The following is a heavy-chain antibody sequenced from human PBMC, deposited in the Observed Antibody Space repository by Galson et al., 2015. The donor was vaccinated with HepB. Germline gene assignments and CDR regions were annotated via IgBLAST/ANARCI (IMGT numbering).Heavy chain of an antibody. V-gene: IGHV3-30*18. Sequence: SLRLSCAASGFTFSSYGMHWVRQAPGKGLEWVAVLSYDGRDKHYADSVKGRFTISRDNSKSSLYLQLSSLRGEDTAVYYCAKDRDIAAAAYYFDYWGQGTLVTVSS. J-gene: IGHJ4*02. CDR2: LSYDGRDK. D-gene: IGHD6-13*01. CDR1: GFTFSSYG. CDR3: AKDRDIAAAAYYFDY.